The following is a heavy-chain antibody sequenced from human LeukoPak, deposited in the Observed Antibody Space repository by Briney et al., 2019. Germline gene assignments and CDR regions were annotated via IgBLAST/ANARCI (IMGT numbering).Heavy chain of an antibody. Sequence: ASVKVSCKAPGYTFTGYYMHWVRQAPGQGLEWMGWINPNSGGTNYAQKFQGRVTMTRDTSISTAYMELSRLRSDDTAVYYCARDRRPIAARSANWFDPWGQGTLVTVSS. V-gene: IGHV1-2*02. D-gene: IGHD6-6*01. J-gene: IGHJ5*02. CDR3: ARDRRPIAARSANWFDP. CDR1: GYTFTGYY. CDR2: INPNSGGT.